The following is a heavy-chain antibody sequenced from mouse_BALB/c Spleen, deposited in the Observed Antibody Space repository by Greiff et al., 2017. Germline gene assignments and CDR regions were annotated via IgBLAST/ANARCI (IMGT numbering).Heavy chain of an antibody. CDR3: VRDPTGTTWFAY. J-gene: IGHJ3*01. V-gene: IGHV2-9-2*01. CDR1: GFSLTSYD. CDR2: IWTGGGT. Sequence: VMLVESGPGLVAPSQSLSITCTVSGFSLTSYDISWIRQPPGKGLEWLGVIWTGGGTNYNSAFMSRLSISKDNSKSQVFLKMNSPQTDDTAIYYCVRDPTGTTWFAYWGQGTLVTVSA. D-gene: IGHD4-1*02.